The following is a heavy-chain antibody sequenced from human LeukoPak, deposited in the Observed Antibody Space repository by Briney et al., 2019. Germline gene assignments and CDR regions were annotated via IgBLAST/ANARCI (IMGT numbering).Heavy chain of an antibody. CDR3: ARDPLTYYYDSSDAFDI. Sequence: PSETLSLTCTVSGDSISSYYWSWLRQPAGKGLEWIGRIYTSGSTNYNPSLKSRVTMSVDTSKNQFSLKLSSVTAADTAVYYCARDPLTYYYDSSDAFDIWGQGTMVTVSS. CDR2: IYTSGST. D-gene: IGHD3-22*01. V-gene: IGHV4-4*07. CDR1: GDSISSYY. J-gene: IGHJ3*02.